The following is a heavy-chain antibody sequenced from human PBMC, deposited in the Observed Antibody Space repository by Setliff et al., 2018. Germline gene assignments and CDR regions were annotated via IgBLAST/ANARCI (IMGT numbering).Heavy chain of an antibody. CDR3: TRDRYSSSWYFDF. J-gene: IGHJ4*02. CDR1: GFIFGAHA. CDR2: IRNEAYGETA. V-gene: IGHV3-49*04. Sequence: PGGSLRLSCTVSGFIFGAHAMSWVRQAPGRGLEWVGFIRNEAYGETAEYAASVKGRFSISRDDSKSIAYLQMNSLKTEDTAVYYCTRDRYSSSWYFDFWGQGTLVTVSS. D-gene: IGHD6-13*01.